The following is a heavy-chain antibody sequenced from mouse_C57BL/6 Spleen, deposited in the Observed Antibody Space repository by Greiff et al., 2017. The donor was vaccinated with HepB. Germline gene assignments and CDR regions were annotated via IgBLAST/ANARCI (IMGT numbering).Heavy chain of an antibody. J-gene: IGHJ3*01. Sequence: VQLQQPGAELVKPGASVKLSCKASGYTFTSYWMQWVKQRPGQGLEWIGEIDPSDSYTNYNQKFKGKATLTVDTSSSTAYMQLSSLTSEDSAVYYCARDKAAQATGFAYWGQGTLVTVSA. CDR1: GYTFTSYW. V-gene: IGHV1-50*01. CDR3: ARDKAAQATGFAY. D-gene: IGHD3-2*02. CDR2: IDPSDSYT.